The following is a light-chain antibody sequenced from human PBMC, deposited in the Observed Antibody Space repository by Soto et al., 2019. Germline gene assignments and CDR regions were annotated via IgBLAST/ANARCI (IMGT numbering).Light chain of an antibody. V-gene: IGLV2-14*01. CDR3: TPYTTRTTLA. CDR2: DVN. J-gene: IGLJ2*01. CDR1: RSDIGASIY. Sequence: QSVLTQPASVSGSPGQSITISCTGTRSDIGASIYVSWFQQYPGEAPKCMIYDVNNRPSGVSNRFSGSKSGSTASLTISGHQAEDEPVYYCTPYTTRTTLALAGGTTLTVL.